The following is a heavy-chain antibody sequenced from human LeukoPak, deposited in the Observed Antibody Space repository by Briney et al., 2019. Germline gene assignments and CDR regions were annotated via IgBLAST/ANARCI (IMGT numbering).Heavy chain of an antibody. D-gene: IGHD2-2*01. V-gene: IGHV3-53*01. Sequence: GGSLRLSCAASGFAVSSHYMSWVRQAPGKGLEWVSIIYSGGNTYYADSVRGRFTISRDNSKNTLYLQMNYLRAEDTAVYYCTSQRLNYEFGMDVWGKGTTVTVSS. J-gene: IGHJ6*04. CDR3: TSQRLNYEFGMDV. CDR2: IYSGGNT. CDR1: GFAVSSHY.